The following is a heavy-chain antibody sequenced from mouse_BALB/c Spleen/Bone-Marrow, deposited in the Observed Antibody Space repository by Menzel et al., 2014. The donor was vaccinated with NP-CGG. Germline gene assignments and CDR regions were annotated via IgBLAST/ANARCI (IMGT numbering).Heavy chain of an antibody. Sequence: ESGPDLVKPSQSLSLTCTVTGFSITSGYSWHWIRQFPGNKLEWMGYIHYSVGTNYNPSLKSRISITRDTSKXQFFLQLNSVTTEDTATYYCARKGTGTSYFDYWGQGTTLTVSS. CDR2: IHYSVGT. J-gene: IGHJ2*01. CDR1: GFSITSGYS. V-gene: IGHV3-1*02. CDR3: ARKGTGTSYFDY. D-gene: IGHD4-1*01.